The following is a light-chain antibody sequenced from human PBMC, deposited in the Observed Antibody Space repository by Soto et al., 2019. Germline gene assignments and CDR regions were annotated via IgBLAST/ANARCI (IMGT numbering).Light chain of an antibody. CDR3: HQYGSSGT. Sequence: EIVLTQSPGTLSLSPGERATISCRASQSVSNNYLAWYQQQPGQAPRLLNYGASNRATGIPDRFSGSGSGTDFTLTISRLEPEDVAVYYCHQYGSSGTFGQGTKVDIK. CDR2: GAS. J-gene: IGKJ1*01. CDR1: QSVSNNY. V-gene: IGKV3-20*01.